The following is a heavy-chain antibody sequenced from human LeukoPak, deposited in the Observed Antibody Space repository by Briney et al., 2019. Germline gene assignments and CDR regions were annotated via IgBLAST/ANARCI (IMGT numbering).Heavy chain of an antibody. V-gene: IGHV3-66*01. CDR3: ARDIVVVPAAIDSVPKNGENTLLFDY. CDR2: IYSGGST. J-gene: IGHJ4*02. Sequence: GGSLRLSCAASGFTVSSNYMSWVRQAPGKGLEWVSVIYSGGSTYYADSVKGRFTISRDNSKNTLYLQMNSLRAEDTAVYYCARDIVVVPAAIDSVPKNGENTLLFDYWGQGTLVTVSS. D-gene: IGHD2-2*02. CDR1: GFTVSSNY.